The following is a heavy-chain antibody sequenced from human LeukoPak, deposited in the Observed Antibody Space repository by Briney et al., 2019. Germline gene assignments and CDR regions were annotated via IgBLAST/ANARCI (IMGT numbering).Heavy chain of an antibody. CDR1: GGTFSSYV. V-gene: IGHV4-59*12. CDR2: IYYSGST. D-gene: IGHD4-17*01. J-gene: IGHJ6*03. Sequence: SCKASGGTFSSYVISWVRQAPGKGLEWIGYIYYSGSTNYNPSLKSRVTISVDTSKNQFSLKLSSVTAADTAVYYCARSDFNTGQYYYYYMDVWDKGTTVTVSS. CDR3: ARSDFNTGQYYYYYMDV.